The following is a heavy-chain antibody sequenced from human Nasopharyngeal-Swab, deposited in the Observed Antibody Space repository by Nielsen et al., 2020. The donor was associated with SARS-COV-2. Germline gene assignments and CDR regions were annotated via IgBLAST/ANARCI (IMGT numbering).Heavy chain of an antibody. J-gene: IGHJ3*01. CDR2: SRKNSNSYTT. CDR3: ARGGYSYGELNDAFDV. D-gene: IGHD5-18*01. Sequence: PPGKGLEWVGRSRKNSNSYTTEYAASVRGRFTISRDDSKNSLYLQMNSLKTEDTAVYYCARGGYSYGELNDAFDVWGQGTMVTVSS. V-gene: IGHV3-72*01.